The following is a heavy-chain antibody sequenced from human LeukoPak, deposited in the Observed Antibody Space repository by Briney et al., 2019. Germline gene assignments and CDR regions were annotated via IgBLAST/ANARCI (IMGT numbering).Heavy chain of an antibody. CDR3: ARVWELSFDY. CDR2: SYSGGSR. J-gene: IGHJ4*02. CDR1: GFTVSTDH. D-gene: IGHD1-26*01. V-gene: IGHV3-53*01. Sequence: GGSLRLSCAASGFTVSTDHMSWVGQAPGKGLEWVAVSYSGGSRPYAKSVGGRFTISRDDSQNTLYLQMNSLRAEDTAVYYCARVWELSFDYWGQRTVVPVSS.